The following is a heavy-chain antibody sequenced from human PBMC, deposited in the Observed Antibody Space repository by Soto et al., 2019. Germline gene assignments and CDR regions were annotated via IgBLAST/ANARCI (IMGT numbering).Heavy chain of an antibody. J-gene: IGHJ6*02. CDR3: ARDRESSGRTYYGMDV. D-gene: IGHD3-22*01. V-gene: IGHV1-18*01. Sequence: ASVKVSCKASGYTFTSYGISWVRQAPGQGLEWMGWISAYNGNTNYAQKLQGRVTMTTDTSTSTAYMELRSLRSDDTAVYYCARDRESSGRTYYGMDVWGQGTTVTVSS. CDR1: GYTFTSYG. CDR2: ISAYNGNT.